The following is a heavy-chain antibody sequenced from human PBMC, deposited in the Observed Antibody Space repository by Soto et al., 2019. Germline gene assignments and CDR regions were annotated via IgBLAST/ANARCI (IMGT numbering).Heavy chain of an antibody. CDR1: GFTFSDYY. D-gene: IGHD6-13*01. V-gene: IGHV3-11*03. Sequence: GSLRLSCAASGFTFSDYYMSWIRQAPGKGLEWVSYIGTTGSFTTYADSVKGRFTISRDNAKNSLYLQMNSLRADDMAVYHCARPHSTAAAGRVDYGGQEPLVPV. J-gene: IGHJ4*02. CDR2: IGTTGSFT. CDR3: ARPHSTAAAGRVDY.